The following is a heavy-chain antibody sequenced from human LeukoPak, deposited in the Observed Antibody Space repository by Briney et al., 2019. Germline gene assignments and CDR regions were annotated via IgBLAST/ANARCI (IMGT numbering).Heavy chain of an antibody. Sequence: PGGSLRLSCAASGFTFSDYYMSWIRQAPGKGLEWVSYISSSSSYTNYADSVKGRFTISRDNAKNSLYLQMNSLRAEDTAVYYRARRAYSSSWYSDYWGQGTLVTVSS. D-gene: IGHD6-13*01. J-gene: IGHJ4*02. V-gene: IGHV3-11*06. CDR1: GFTFSDYY. CDR3: ARRAYSSSWYSDY. CDR2: ISSSSSYT.